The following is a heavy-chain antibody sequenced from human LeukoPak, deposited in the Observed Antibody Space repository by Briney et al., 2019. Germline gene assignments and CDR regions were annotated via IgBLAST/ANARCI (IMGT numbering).Heavy chain of an antibody. CDR2: LYAGGES. Sequence: GGSLRLSCSASGFAVKFAYMSWVRQAPGKGLEWVSVLYAGGESYYADSVKGRFTISRDNSKNTLYLQMNSLRAEDTAVYYCARDLAYDSSGYCLDYWGQGTLVTVSS. J-gene: IGHJ4*02. CDR1: GFAVKFAY. CDR3: ARDLAYDSSGYCLDY. V-gene: IGHV3-53*05. D-gene: IGHD3-22*01.